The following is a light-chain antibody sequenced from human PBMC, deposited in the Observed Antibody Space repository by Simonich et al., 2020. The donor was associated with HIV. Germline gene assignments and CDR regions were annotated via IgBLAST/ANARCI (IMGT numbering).Light chain of an antibody. CDR3: QQSFSSPWT. J-gene: IGKJ1*01. V-gene: IGKV1-39*01. CDR2: VAS. CDR1: QSISRY. Sequence: IQMTQSPSSLSASVGDRVTITSQESQSISRYLNWYQQKRGKAPNLLIYVASSLPSGVPSRFSGSGSGTDFTLTISSLQPEDFATYYCQQSFSSPWTFGQGTKVAIK.